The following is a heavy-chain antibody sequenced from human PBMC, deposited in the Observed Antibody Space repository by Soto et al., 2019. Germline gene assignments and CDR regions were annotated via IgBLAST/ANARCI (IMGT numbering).Heavy chain of an antibody. Sequence: QITLKESGPTLVKPTQTLTLTCTFSGFSLSTSGVGVGWIRQPPGKALEWLALIYWDDDKRYSPSLESRLTITKDTSQNQVVLTMTDMDPVDTATYSCGHRTRSSWLDYWGQGTLVTVSS. D-gene: IGHD6-13*01. J-gene: IGHJ4*02. V-gene: IGHV2-5*02. CDR1: GFSLSTSGVG. CDR2: IYWDDDK. CDR3: GHRTRSSWLDY.